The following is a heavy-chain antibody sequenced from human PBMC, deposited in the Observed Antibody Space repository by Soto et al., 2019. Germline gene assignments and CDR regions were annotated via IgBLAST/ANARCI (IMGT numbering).Heavy chain of an antibody. V-gene: IGHV4-34*01. Sequence: PSETLSLTCGLSGAAFSDYTWSWVRQAPGGGLHWIGEVNRGGRTKYSPSLERRLTISVDPSRNQVSLELRSVTAADTAIYYCARLMEDIVWGSYRYLDLWGQGTLVTVSS. J-gene: IGHJ5*02. D-gene: IGHD3-16*02. CDR2: VNRGGRT. CDR1: GAAFSDYT. CDR3: ARLMEDIVWGSYRYLDL.